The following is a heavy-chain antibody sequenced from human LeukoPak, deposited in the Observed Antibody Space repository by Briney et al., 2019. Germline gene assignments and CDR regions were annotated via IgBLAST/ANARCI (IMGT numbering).Heavy chain of an antibody. J-gene: IGHJ4*02. CDR2: ISYNGSNK. Sequence: PGGSLRLSCAASGFTFSSYGMHWVRQAPGKGLEWVAVISYNGSNKYYADSVKGRFTISRDNSKNTLYLQMNSLRAEDTAVYYCARPAGGYSFGSPVDYWGQGTLVTVSS. CDR1: GFTFSSYG. D-gene: IGHD5-18*01. CDR3: ARPAGGYSFGSPVDY. V-gene: IGHV3-30*03.